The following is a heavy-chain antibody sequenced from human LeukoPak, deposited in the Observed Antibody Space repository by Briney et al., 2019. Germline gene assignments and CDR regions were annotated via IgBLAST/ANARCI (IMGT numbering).Heavy chain of an antibody. CDR3: AREYGYRDDYHGMDV. CDR1: GFTFSSYW. J-gene: IGHJ6*02. CDR2: IKQDGSEK. D-gene: IGHD5-12*01. Sequence: GGSLRLSCAASGFTFSSYWMSWVRQAPGKGLEWVANIKQDGSEKYYVDSVKGRFTISRDNAKNSLYLQMNSLRAEDTALYYCAREYGYRDDYHGMDVWGQGTTVAVSS. V-gene: IGHV3-7*03.